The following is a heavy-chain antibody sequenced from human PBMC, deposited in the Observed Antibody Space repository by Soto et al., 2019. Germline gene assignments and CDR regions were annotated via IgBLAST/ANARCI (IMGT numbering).Heavy chain of an antibody. D-gene: IGHD2-15*01. J-gene: IGHJ3*02. Sequence: GESLKISCAASGFTFSSYAMSWVRQAPGKGLEWVSAISGSGGSTYYADSVKGRFTISRDNSKNTLYLQMNSLRAEDTAVYYCAKDFRSDGYDAFDIWGQGTMVTVSS. CDR1: GFTFSSYA. CDR3: AKDFRSDGYDAFDI. V-gene: IGHV3-23*01. CDR2: ISGSGGST.